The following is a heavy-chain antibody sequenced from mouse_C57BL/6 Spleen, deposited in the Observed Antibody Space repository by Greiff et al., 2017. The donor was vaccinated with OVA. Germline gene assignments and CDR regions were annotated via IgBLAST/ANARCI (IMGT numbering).Heavy chain of an antibody. D-gene: IGHD1-1*01. J-gene: IGHJ4*01. V-gene: IGHV5-4*01. CDR3: ARLSTFRAMDY. CDR1: GFTFSSYA. Sequence: EVQVVESGGGLVKPGGSLKLSCAASGFTFSSYAMSWVRQTPEKRLEWVATISDGGSYTYYPDNVKGRFTISRDNAKNNLYLQMSHLKSEDTAMYYCARLSTFRAMDYWGQGTSVTVSS. CDR2: ISDGGSYT.